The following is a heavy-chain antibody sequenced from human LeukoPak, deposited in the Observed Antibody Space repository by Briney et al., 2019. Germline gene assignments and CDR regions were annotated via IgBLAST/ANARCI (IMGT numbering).Heavy chain of an antibody. J-gene: IGHJ4*02. V-gene: IGHV3-30*04. CDR3: AGGHATDY. CDR1: GFTFSSYA. CDR2: ISYDGSNK. Sequence: PGGSLRLSCAASGFTFSSYAMHWVRQAPGKGLEWVAVISYDGSNKYYADSVKGRFTISRDNSKNTLYLQMNSLRAEDTAVYYCAGGHATDYWGQGTLDTVSS.